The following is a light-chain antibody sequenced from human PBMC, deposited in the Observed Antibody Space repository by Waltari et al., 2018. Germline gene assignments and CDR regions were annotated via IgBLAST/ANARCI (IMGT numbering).Light chain of an antibody. Sequence: QSALTQPRSVSGSPGQSVTISCPGTTSDVGGYNYVSWYQQPPGKAPKLMLYDVSKRPSGVPDRFSGSKSGNTASLTISGLQAEDEADYYCCSYAGSYTVFGGGTKLTVL. V-gene: IGLV2-11*01. CDR2: DVS. CDR1: TSDVGGYNY. CDR3: CSYAGSYTV. J-gene: IGLJ2*01.